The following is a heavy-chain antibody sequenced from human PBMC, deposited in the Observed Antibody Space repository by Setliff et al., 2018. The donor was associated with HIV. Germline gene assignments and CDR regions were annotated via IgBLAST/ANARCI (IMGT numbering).Heavy chain of an antibody. V-gene: IGHV4-61*01. CDR1: GDSVSSGSYY. J-gene: IGHJ6*03. CDR3: AGEAWRSYRSSSGYYYYYMDV. D-gene: IGHD6-6*01. Sequence: KPSETLSLTCTVSGDSVSSGSYYWSWIRQPPGKGLEWIGYIYYSGTTNYNPSLKSRVTISVDTSKNQFSLKLSPVTAADTAVYYCAGEAWRSYRSSSGYYYYYMDVWGKGTTVTVSS. CDR2: IYYSGTT.